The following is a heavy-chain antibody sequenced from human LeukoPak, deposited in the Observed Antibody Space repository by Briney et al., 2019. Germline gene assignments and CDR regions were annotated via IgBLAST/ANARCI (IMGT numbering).Heavy chain of an antibody. J-gene: IGHJ4*02. CDR2: ITYDGSST. CDR3: ARASDGWSIDY. Sequence: PGGSLRLSCAASGFTFTSHWIHWVRQAPGEGLLWVSYITYDGSSTIYADSVKGRFTISRDNAKNTVHLQMNSLRVEDTAIYYCARASDGWSIDYWGQGTLVTVSS. D-gene: IGHD5-24*01. CDR1: GFTFTSHW. V-gene: IGHV3-74*01.